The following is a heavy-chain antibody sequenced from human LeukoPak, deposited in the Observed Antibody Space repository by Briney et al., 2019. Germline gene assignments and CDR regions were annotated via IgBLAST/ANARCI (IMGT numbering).Heavy chain of an antibody. V-gene: IGHV4-61*02. CDR3: ARDPPYYYDSSGFDL. CDR1: GGSISSGSYY. Sequence: SETLSLTCTVSGGSISSGSYYWSWSRQPAGKGLEWIVRIYTSGSTNYNPSLKSRVTISVDTSKNQFSLKLSSVTAADTAVYYCARDPPYYYDSSGFDLWGRGTLVTVSS. D-gene: IGHD3-22*01. J-gene: IGHJ2*01. CDR2: IYTSGST.